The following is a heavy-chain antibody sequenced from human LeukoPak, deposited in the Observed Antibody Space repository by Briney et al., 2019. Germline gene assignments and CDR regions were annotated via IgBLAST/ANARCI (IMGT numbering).Heavy chain of an antibody. CDR3: ARHPIFGGSNVYAFDY. D-gene: IGHD3-16*01. J-gene: IGHJ4*01. CDR1: GSSISSYY. Sequence: SETLSLTCTVSGSSISSYYWSWIRQPPGKGLEYIGYIYYTGSVNYSPSLKSRATISVDTSKNHFSLKLTSVTAADTAVYYCARHPIFGGSNVYAFDY. CDR2: IYYTGSV. V-gene: IGHV4-59*08.